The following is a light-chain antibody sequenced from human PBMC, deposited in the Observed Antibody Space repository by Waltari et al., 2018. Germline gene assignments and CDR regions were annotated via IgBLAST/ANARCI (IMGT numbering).Light chain of an antibody. V-gene: IGLV3-25*03. CDR1: ALPKQF. J-gene: IGLJ1*01. CDR2: NDT. CDR3: QSADSSGTYEV. Sequence: SYELTQPPSVSVSPGQTARITCPGDALPKQFAYWYQQKPGQAPVVVIYNDTERPSGIPERFSGSSSGTTVTLTISGVQAEDEADYYCQSADSSGTYEVFGTGTKVTVL.